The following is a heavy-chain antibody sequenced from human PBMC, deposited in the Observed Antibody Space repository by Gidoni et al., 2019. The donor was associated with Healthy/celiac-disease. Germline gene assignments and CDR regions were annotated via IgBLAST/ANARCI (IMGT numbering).Heavy chain of an antibody. D-gene: IGHD3-16*01. Sequence: EVQLVESGGGLVKPGGSLRLSCAASGFTFSSYSMNWVRQAPGTGLEWFSSISSSSSYIYYADSVKGRFTISRDNAKNSLYLQMNSLRAEDTAVYYCARDEGVQPGYYYYGMDVWGQGTTVTVSS. J-gene: IGHJ6*02. CDR3: ARDEGVQPGYYYYGMDV. V-gene: IGHV3-21*01. CDR1: GFTFSSYS. CDR2: ISSSSSYI.